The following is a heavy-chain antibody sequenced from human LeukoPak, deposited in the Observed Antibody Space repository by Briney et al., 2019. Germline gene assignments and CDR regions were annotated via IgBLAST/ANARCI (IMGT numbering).Heavy chain of an antibody. J-gene: IGHJ4*02. CDR3: ARGLPPRRNYDSSGYYSYYFDY. CDR2: ISAYNGHT. CDR1: GYTFTSYG. D-gene: IGHD3-22*01. Sequence: GASVKVSCKASGYTFTSYGIIWVRQAPGQGLDWMGWISAYNGHTKYAQRFQGRLTMTTDTSTSTAYMELRSLRSDDTAVYYCARGLPPRRNYDSSGYYSYYFDYWGQGTLVTVSS. V-gene: IGHV1-18*01.